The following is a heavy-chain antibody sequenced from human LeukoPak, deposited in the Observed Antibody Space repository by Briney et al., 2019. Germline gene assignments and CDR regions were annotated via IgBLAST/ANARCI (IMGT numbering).Heavy chain of an antibody. CDR1: GFSFSSYA. CDR3: ARGSTYYDSSGQVPFDY. V-gene: IGHV3-7*03. J-gene: IGHJ4*02. D-gene: IGHD3-22*01. Sequence: GGSLRLSCAPSGFSFSSYAMGWVRQAPGKGLEWVANIKQDGSEKYYVDSVKGRFTISRDNAKNSLYLQMDSPRAEDTAVYYCARGSTYYDSSGQVPFDYWGQGTLVTVSS. CDR2: IKQDGSEK.